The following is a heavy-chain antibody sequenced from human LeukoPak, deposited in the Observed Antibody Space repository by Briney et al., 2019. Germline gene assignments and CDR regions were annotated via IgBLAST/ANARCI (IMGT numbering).Heavy chain of an antibody. CDR3: ARFYYGSGNPTY. Sequence: PGGSLRLSCAASGFTFSDYYMSWIRQAPGKGLEWVSYISSSSCYTNYADSVKGRFTISRDNAKNSLYLQMNSLRAEDTAVYYCARFYYGSGNPTYWGQGTLVTVSS. CDR2: ISSSSCYT. J-gene: IGHJ4*02. D-gene: IGHD3-10*01. CDR1: GFTFSDYY. V-gene: IGHV3-11*06.